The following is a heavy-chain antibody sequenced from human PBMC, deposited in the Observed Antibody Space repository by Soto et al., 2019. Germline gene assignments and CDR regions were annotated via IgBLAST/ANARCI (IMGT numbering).Heavy chain of an antibody. CDR1: GFTFSSYS. J-gene: IGHJ4*02. V-gene: IGHV3-48*02. Sequence: EVQLVESGGGLVQPGGSLRLSCAASGFTFSSYSMNWVRQAPGKGLEWVSYISSSSSTIYYADSVKGRFTISRDNAKHSLYLQMNSLRDEDTAVYYCARDWEDIVVVPAAIPYDYWGQGTLVTVSS. CDR3: ARDWEDIVVVPAAIPYDY. CDR2: ISSSSSTI. D-gene: IGHD2-2*01.